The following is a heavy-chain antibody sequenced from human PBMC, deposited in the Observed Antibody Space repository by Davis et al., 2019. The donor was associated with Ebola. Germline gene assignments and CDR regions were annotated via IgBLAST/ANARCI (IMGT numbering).Heavy chain of an antibody. D-gene: IGHD4-17*01. Sequence: PGGSLRLSCAASGFTFSSNAMSWVRQTPGKGLEWVAVIHYDGGPQYYADSVKGRFTISRDNSKNTLYLQMNSLRVEDTAIYYCARWVTTSGSDYWGQGTLVTVSS. CDR3: ARWVTTSGSDY. CDR2: IHYDGGPQ. CDR1: GFTFSSNA. J-gene: IGHJ4*02. V-gene: IGHV3-33*08.